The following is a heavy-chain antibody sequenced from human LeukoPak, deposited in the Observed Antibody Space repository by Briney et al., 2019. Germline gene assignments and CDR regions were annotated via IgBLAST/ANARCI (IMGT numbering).Heavy chain of an antibody. J-gene: IGHJ6*02. CDR1: GFTFSSYW. Sequence: PGGSLRLSCAASGFTFSSYWMHWVRHAPGKGLVRVSLMNSDGSITSYADSVKGRFTISRDNAKNTLYLQMNSLRAEDTAFYYCARDRAYNMDVWGQRTPVTVSS. CDR2: MNSDGSIT. D-gene: IGHD5-24*01. CDR3: ARDRAYNMDV. V-gene: IGHV3-74*01.